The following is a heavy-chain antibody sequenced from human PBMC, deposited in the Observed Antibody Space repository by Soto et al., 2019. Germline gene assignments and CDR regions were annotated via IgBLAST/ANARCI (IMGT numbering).Heavy chain of an antibody. CDR1: GFTFSSYA. CDR2: IIPIFGTA. V-gene: IGHV1-69*13. Sequence: VASLKVSCNSSGFTFSSYAIICVRHSPGQGLELMGGIIPIFGTANYAQKFQGRVTITADESTSTAYMELSSLRSEDTAVYYCARYCGGDCSTFEYWGQGTLVTVSS. CDR3: ARYCGGDCSTFEY. D-gene: IGHD2-21*02. J-gene: IGHJ4*02.